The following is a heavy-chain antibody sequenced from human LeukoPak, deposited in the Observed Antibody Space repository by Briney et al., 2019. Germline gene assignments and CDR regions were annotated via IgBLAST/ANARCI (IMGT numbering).Heavy chain of an antibody. D-gene: IGHD3-3*01. J-gene: IGHJ4*02. CDR2: ISGSGGST. Sequence: PGGSLRLSCAASGFTFSSYAMSWVRQAPGKGLEWVSAISGSGGSTYYADSVKGRFTISRDNSKNTLYLQMNSLRAEDTAVYYCARGPGITIFGVVDFDYWGQGTLVTVSS. V-gene: IGHV3-23*01. CDR3: ARGPGITIFGVVDFDY. CDR1: GFTFSSYA.